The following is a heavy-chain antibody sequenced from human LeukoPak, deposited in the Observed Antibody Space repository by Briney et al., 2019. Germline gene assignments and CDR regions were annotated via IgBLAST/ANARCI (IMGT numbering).Heavy chain of an antibody. CDR3: ARDPPTGNDYGDYVPLSDYFDY. V-gene: IGHV3-30-3*01. J-gene: IGHJ4*02. CDR1: GFTFSSYA. Sequence: GGSLRLSCAASGFTFSSYAMHWVRQAPGKGLEWVAVISYDGSNKYYADSVKGRFTISRDNSKNTLYLQMNSLRAEDTAVYYCARDPPTGNDYGDYVPLSDYFDYWGQGTLVTVSS. CDR2: ISYDGSNK. D-gene: IGHD4-17*01.